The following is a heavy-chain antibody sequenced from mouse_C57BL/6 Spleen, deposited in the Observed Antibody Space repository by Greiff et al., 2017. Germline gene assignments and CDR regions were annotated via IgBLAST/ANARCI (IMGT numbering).Heavy chain of an antibody. CDR1: GYTFTDYE. Sequence: QVQLKESGAELVRPGASVTLSCKASGYTFTDYEMHWVKQTPVHGLEWIGAIDPETGGTAYNQKFKGKAILTADKSSSTAYMELRSLTSEDSAVYYCTRSGDPPWFAYWGQGTLVTVSA. CDR3: TRSGDPPWFAY. D-gene: IGHD3-1*01. J-gene: IGHJ3*01. CDR2: IDPETGGT. V-gene: IGHV1-15*01.